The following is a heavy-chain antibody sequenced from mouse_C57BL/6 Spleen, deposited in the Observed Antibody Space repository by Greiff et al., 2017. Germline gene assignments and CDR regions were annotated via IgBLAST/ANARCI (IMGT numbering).Heavy chain of an antibody. J-gene: IGHJ2*01. CDR1: GYTFTSYW. Sequence: QVQLQQPGAELVKPGASVKLSCKASGYTFTSYWMQWVKQRPGQGLEWIGEIDPSDSYTNYNQKFKGKATLTVDTSSSTAYMQLSSLTSEDSAVYYCARGGYGRFLYYFDYWGQGTTLTVSS. CDR3: ARGGYGRFLYYFDY. D-gene: IGHD1-1*01. V-gene: IGHV1-50*01. CDR2: IDPSDSYT.